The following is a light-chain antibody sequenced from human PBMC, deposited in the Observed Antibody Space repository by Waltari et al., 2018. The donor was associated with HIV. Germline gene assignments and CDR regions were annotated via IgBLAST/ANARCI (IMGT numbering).Light chain of an antibody. CDR3: QHSGTSPR. CDR2: GAF. CDR1: QTVSSSY. J-gene: IGKJ3*01. V-gene: IGKV3-20*01. Sequence: EIVLTQSPGTLSLSPGERATLSCRASQTVSSSYLAWYQQRPGQAPSPLISGAFSRATGIPDRFSGSGSGTDFTLTISRLEPEDFAVYYCQHSGTSPRFGPGTKVDIK.